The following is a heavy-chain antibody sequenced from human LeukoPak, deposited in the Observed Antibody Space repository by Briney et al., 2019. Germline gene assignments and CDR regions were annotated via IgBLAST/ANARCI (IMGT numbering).Heavy chain of an antibody. D-gene: IGHD5-24*01. CDR2: ISSSSSAI. CDR1: GFTFSSYS. CDR3: AREARRDGYLNSGY. J-gene: IGHJ4*02. Sequence: PGGSLRLSCAASGFTFSSYSMNWVRQAPGKGLEWVSYISSSSSAIYYADSVKGRFTISRDNAKNSLYLQMNSLRDEDTAVYYCAREARRDGYLNSGYWGQGTLVTVSS. V-gene: IGHV3-48*02.